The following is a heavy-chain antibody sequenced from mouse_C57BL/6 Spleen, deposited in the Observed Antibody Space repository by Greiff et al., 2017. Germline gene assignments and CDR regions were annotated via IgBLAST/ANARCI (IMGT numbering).Heavy chain of an antibody. D-gene: IGHD1-1*01. J-gene: IGHJ2*01. CDR1: GFSLTSYG. CDR2: IWSGGST. V-gene: IGHV2-2*01. CDR3: ARDYGIFDY. Sequence: VQLQESGPGLVQPSQSLSISCTASGFSLTSYGVHWVRQSPGKGLEWLGVIWSGGSTDYNASVITRLSISKDNSKSQVFFKMNSLQADDTAIYYWARDYGIFDYWGQGTTLTVSS.